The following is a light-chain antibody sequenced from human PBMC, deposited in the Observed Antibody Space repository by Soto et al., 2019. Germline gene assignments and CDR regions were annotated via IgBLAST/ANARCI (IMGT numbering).Light chain of an antibody. J-gene: IGLJ3*02. Sequence: QSALTQPPSASGSPGQSVTISCTGTSSDVGGYNYVSWYQQYPGKAPKLIIYEDTKRPSGVPDRFTGSKSGNTASLTVSGLQAEDEADYYCSSYAGSNNWAVFGGGTKLTVL. V-gene: IGLV2-8*01. CDR2: EDT. CDR1: SSDVGGYNY. CDR3: SSYAGSNNWAV.